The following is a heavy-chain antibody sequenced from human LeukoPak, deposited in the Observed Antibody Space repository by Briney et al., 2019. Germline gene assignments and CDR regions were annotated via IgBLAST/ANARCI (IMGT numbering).Heavy chain of an antibody. Sequence: PSETLSLTCAVYGGSFSGCYWSWIRQPPGKGLEWIGEINHSGSTNYNPSLKSRVTISVDTSKNQFSLKLSSVTAADTAVYYCARAQRLWSQGTLVTVSS. D-gene: IGHD2-2*01. CDR2: INHSGST. V-gene: IGHV4-34*01. J-gene: IGHJ4*02. CDR3: ARAQRL. CDR1: GGSFSGCY.